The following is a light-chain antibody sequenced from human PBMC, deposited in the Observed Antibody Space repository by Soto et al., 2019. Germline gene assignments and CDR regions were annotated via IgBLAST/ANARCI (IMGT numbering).Light chain of an antibody. CDR2: VAS. J-gene: IGKJ1*01. Sequence: EIVLTQSPGTLSLSPGERATLSCRASQSVSSSYLAWYHQKPGQAPRLLIYVASSRATGIPDRFSGSGSGTDFTLTISRLEPEDFAVYFCQQYGGSRTFGQGTKVEIK. CDR3: QQYGGSRT. CDR1: QSVSSSY. V-gene: IGKV3-20*01.